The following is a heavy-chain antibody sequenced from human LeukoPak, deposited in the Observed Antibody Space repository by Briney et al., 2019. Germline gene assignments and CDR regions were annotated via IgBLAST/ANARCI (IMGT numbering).Heavy chain of an antibody. V-gene: IGHV3-30*04. Sequence: GRSLRLSCAASGFTFSSYAMHWVRQAPGKGLEWVAVISYDGSNKYYADSVKGRFTISRDSSKNTLYLQMNSLRAEDTAEYYCAREYSGSYSYDYWGQGTLVTVSS. D-gene: IGHD1-26*01. CDR3: AREYSGSYSYDY. J-gene: IGHJ4*02. CDR2: ISYDGSNK. CDR1: GFTFSSYA.